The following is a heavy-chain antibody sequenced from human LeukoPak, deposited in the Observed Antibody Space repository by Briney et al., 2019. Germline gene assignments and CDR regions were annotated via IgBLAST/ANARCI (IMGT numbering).Heavy chain of an antibody. V-gene: IGHV3-21*01. J-gene: IGHJ3*02. Sequence: KLGGSLRLSCAASGFSFRDYWMCWVRQAPGKGLEWVSSISSSSSYIYYADSVKGRFTISRDNAKNSLYLQMNSLRAEDTAVYYCAKAPITPSAFDIWGQGTMVTVSS. CDR1: GFSFRDYW. CDR3: AKAPITPSAFDI. D-gene: IGHD3-16*01. CDR2: ISSSSSYI.